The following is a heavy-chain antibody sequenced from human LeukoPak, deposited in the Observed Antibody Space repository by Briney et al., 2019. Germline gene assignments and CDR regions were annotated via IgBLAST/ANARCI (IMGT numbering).Heavy chain of an antibody. CDR1: GLTFSSYG. D-gene: IGHD6-19*01. J-gene: IGHJ4*02. Sequence: GGSLRLSCAASGLTFSSYGMTWVRQAPGKGLEWVSYISSSSSTIYYADSVKGRFTISRDNAKNSLYLQMNSLRAEDTAVYYCARDMLAGTHDYWGQGTLVTVSS. V-gene: IGHV3-48*01. CDR3: ARDMLAGTHDY. CDR2: ISSSSSTI.